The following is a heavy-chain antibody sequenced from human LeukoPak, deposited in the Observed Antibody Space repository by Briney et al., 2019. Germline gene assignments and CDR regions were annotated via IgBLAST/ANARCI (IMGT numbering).Heavy chain of an antibody. CDR2: ISYDGSNK. CDR1: GFTFSSYA. Sequence: PGRSLRLSCAASGFTFSSYAMHWVRQAPGKGLEWVAVISYDGSNKYYADSVKGRFTISRDNSKNTLYLQMNSLRAEDTAVYYCARDLQEFTGITMVRGVSYYFDYWGQGTLVTVSS. J-gene: IGHJ4*02. V-gene: IGHV3-30*04. D-gene: IGHD3-10*01. CDR3: ARDLQEFTGITMVRGVSYYFDY.